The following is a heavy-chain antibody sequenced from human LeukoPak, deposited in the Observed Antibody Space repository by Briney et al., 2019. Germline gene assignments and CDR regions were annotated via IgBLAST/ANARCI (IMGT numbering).Heavy chain of an antibody. CDR3: ARDLSSPNLWFGEATSDY. Sequence: SQTLSLTCAISGDSVSSNSAAWNWIRQSPSRGLEWLGRTYYRSKWYNDYAVSVKSRITINPDTSKNQFSLQLNSVTPEDTAVYYCARDLSSPNLWFGEATSDYWGQGTLVTVSS. V-gene: IGHV6-1*01. D-gene: IGHD3-10*01. CDR2: TYYRSKWYN. J-gene: IGHJ4*02. CDR1: GDSVSSNSAA.